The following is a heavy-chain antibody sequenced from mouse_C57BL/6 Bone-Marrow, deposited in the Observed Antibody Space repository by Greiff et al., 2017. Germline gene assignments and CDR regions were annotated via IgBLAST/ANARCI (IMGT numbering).Heavy chain of an antibody. J-gene: IGHJ2*01. CDR1: GYTFTSYW. CDR3: ARRPYFDY. Sequence: QVQLQQPGAELVKPGASVKLSCTASGYTFTSYWMQWVKQRPGQGLEWIGEIDPSDSYTNYNQKFKGKATLTVDTSSSTAYMQLSSLTSEDSAVYYCARRPYFDYWGQGTTLTVSS. CDR2: IDPSDSYT. V-gene: IGHV1-50*01.